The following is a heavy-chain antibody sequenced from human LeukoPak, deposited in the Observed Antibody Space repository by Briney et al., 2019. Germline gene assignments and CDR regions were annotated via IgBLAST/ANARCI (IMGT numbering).Heavy chain of an antibody. J-gene: IGHJ2*01. V-gene: IGHV3-23*01. CDR3: AKDSGSISRERYFDL. D-gene: IGHD2-2*01. Sequence: PGGSLRLSCAASGFTFSSYAMNWVRQGPGKGLEWDSTISGSGGTTFYADSVKGRFTISRDNSKNTLYLQMHSLRAEDTAVYHCAKDSGSISRERYFDLWGRGTLVTVSS. CDR1: GFTFSSYA. CDR2: ISGSGGTT.